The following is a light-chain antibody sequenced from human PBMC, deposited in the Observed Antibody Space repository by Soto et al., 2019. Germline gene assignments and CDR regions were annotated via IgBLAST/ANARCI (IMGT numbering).Light chain of an antibody. J-gene: IGKJ2*01. V-gene: IGKV1-5*03. CDR2: KAS. CDR3: QQYDAFST. Sequence: DIQMTQSPSTLSASVGDTVTITCRASQGVGDWVAWYQQKPGKAPKVLIYKASSLESGVPSRLSGSGYGTEFSLTIGSLQPDDIATYYCQQYDAFSTFGQGTKVEIK. CDR1: QGVGDW.